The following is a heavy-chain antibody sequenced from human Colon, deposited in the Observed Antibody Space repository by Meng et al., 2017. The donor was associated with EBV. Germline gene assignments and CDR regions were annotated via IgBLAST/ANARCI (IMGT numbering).Heavy chain of an antibody. V-gene: IGHV3-74*01. CDR2: INGDGTST. CDR3: ARVGDYAYKD. D-gene: IGHD3-16*01. J-gene: IGHJ1*01. CDR1: XXXFTXXX. Sequence: VLSXXGLVXPGGXXXLSGAASXXXFTXXXMHWVRQGPGKGLVWVSRINGDGTSTSYADSVKGRFTISRDNAKNTLYLQMGSLRDEDTAVYYCARVGDYAYKDWGQGTLXTVSS.